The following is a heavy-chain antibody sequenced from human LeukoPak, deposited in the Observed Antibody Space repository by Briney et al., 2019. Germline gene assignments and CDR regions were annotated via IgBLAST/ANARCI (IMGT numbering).Heavy chain of an antibody. J-gene: IGHJ4*02. D-gene: IGHD3-16*01. CDR3: ARDSFTPPGY. Sequence: GGSLRLSCAASGFTFSDYGMSWVRQAPGKGLEWVSGINWNGGSTDYADSVKGRFTISSDNAKNSLYLQMNSLRAEDTALYYCARDSFTPPGYWGQGTLVTVSS. V-gene: IGHV3-20*04. CDR1: GFTFSDYG. CDR2: INWNGGST.